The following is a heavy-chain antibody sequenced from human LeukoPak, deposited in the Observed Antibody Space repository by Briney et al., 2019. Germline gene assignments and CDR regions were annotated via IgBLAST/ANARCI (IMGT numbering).Heavy chain of an antibody. V-gene: IGHV1-69*13. CDR1: GGTFSSYA. CDR3: ASKRGYSYGLDY. CDR2: IIPIFGTA. Sequence: WASVKVSCKASGGTFSSYAISWVRQAPGQGLEWMGGIIPIFGTANYAQKFQGRVTITADESTSTGYMELSSLRSEDTAVYYCASKRGYSYGLDYWGQGTLVTVSP. J-gene: IGHJ4*02. D-gene: IGHD5-18*01.